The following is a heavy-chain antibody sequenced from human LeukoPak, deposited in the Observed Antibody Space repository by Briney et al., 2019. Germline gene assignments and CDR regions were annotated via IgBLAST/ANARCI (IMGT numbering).Heavy chain of an antibody. CDR1: GFTVSSNY. V-gene: IGHV3-11*04. D-gene: IGHD1-26*01. CDR3: ARPRWDLYGMDV. J-gene: IGHJ6*02. Sequence: GGSLRLSCAASGFTVSSNYMSWVRQAPGKGLEWVSYISGSGSTIYYADSVKGRFTISRDNAKNSLYLQMNSLRAEDTAIYYCARPRWDLYGMDVWGQGTTVTVAS. CDR2: ISGSGSTI.